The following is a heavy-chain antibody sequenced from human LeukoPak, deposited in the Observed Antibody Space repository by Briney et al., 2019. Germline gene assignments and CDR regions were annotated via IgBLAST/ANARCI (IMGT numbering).Heavy chain of an antibody. V-gene: IGHV3-64*01. J-gene: IGHJ4*02. D-gene: IGHD1-1*01. CDR1: GFTFSGYA. CDR2: ISSNGGIT. Sequence: GGSLRLSCAASGFTFSGYAMHWVRQAPGKGLEYVSAISSNGGITYYANSVKGRFTISRDNSKNTLYLQMGSLRAEDMAVYYCARVWTGTTDYWGQGTLVTVSS. CDR3: ARVWTGTTDY.